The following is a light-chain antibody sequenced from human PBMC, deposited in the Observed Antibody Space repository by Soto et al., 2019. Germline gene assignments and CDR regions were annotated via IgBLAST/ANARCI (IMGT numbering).Light chain of an antibody. V-gene: IGKV1-12*01. CDR3: QQANSFPPT. J-gene: IGKJ1*01. Sequence: DIQMTQSPSSVSASVGDRVTITCRASQGISRWLVWYQQKPGKAPKLLIYATSSLQSGVPSRFNRSGSGTDFTLTISCLQPEDFATYYCQQANSFPPTFGQGTKVEI. CDR1: QGISRW. CDR2: ATS.